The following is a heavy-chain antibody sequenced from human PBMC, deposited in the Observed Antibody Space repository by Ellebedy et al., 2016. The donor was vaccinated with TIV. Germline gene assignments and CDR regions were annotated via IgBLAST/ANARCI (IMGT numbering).Heavy chain of an antibody. CDR2: ISAYNGNT. CDR3: ARETPLRLRTYYYTYGMDV. Sequence: AASVKVSCKTSGYTFTDYHIHWVRQAPGQGREWMGWISAYNGNTNYEQKLQSRVTMTTDTSTSTAYMELRSLRSDDTAVYYCARETPLRLRTYYYTYGMDVWGQGTTVTVSS. CDR1: GYTFTDYH. J-gene: IGHJ6*02. V-gene: IGHV1-18*04. D-gene: IGHD4-17*01.